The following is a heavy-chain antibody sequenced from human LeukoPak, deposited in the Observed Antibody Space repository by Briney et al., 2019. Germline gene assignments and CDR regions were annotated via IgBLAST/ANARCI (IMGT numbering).Heavy chain of an antibody. CDR1: GYTLTELS. V-gene: IGHV1-24*01. D-gene: IGHD3-22*01. J-gene: IGHJ4*02. CDR3: ATDQPSITMIVVGYY. Sequence: ASVKVSCKVSGYTLTELSTHWVRQAPGKGLEWMGGFDPEDGETIYAQKFQGRVTMTEDTSTDTAYMELSSLRSEDTAVYYCATDQPSITMIVVGYYWGQGTLVTVSS. CDR2: FDPEDGET.